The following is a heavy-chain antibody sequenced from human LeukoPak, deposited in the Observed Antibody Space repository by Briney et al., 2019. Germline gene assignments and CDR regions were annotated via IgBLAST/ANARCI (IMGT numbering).Heavy chain of an antibody. D-gene: IGHD3-22*01. CDR3: ARGHFSSGYVFDY. Sequence: GGSLRLSCAASRFTFSSYWMHWDRHAPGKELVWGSHINNDGSSTTYADSVKGPFTISRDNAKNTLYLQMNSLRAEATAVYYCARGHFSSGYVFDYWGQGTLVTVSS. CDR1: RFTFSSYW. J-gene: IGHJ4*02. CDR2: INNDGSST. V-gene: IGHV3-74*01.